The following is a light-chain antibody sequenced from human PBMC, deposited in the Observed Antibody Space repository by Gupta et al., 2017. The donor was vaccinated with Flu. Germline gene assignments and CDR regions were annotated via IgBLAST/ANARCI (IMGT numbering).Light chain of an antibody. CDR2: EGS. V-gene: IGLV2-23*01. CDR1: SSDVGSYNL. J-gene: IGLJ3*02. Sequence: QSALTQPASVSWSPGQSTTISCTGTSSDVGSYNLVSWYQQHPGKAPKLMIYEGSKRPSGVSNRFSGSKSGNTASLTISGLQAEDEADYYCCSYAGSSTWVFGGGTKLTVL. CDR3: CSYAGSSTWV.